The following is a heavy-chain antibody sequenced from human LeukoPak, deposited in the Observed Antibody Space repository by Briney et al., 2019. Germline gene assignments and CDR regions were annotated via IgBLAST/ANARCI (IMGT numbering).Heavy chain of an antibody. D-gene: IGHD2-2*01. V-gene: IGHV4-31*03. Sequence: SETLSLTCTVSGGSISNGGYYWSWIRQHPGKGLEWIGYIYYSGSTYYNPSLKSRVTISVDTSKNQFSLKLSSVTAADTAVYYCARTKSVPAALIGFDPWGQGTLVTVSS. CDR3: ARTKSVPAALIGFDP. J-gene: IGHJ5*02. CDR1: GGSISNGGYY. CDR2: IYYSGST.